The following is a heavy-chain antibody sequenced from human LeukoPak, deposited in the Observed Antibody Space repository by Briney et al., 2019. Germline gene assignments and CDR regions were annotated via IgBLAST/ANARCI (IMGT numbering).Heavy chain of an antibody. CDR1: GFTFDDYA. V-gene: IGHV3-9*01. D-gene: IGHD4-23*01. J-gene: IGHJ4*02. Sequence: GRSLRLSCAASGFTFDDYAMHWVRQAPGKGLEWVSGISWNSGSIGYADSVKGRFTISRDNAKNSLYLQMNSLRAEDTAVYYCARGVKTNSVGYWGQGTLVTVSS. CDR2: ISWNSGSI. CDR3: ARGVKTNSVGY.